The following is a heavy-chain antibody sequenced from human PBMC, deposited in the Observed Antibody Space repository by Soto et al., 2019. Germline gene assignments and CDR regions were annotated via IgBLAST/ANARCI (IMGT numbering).Heavy chain of an antibody. D-gene: IGHD4-17*01. J-gene: IGHJ5*02. Sequence: QVQLQQWGAGLLKPSETLSLTCAVYGGSFSNYYWNWIRQAPGKGLEWIGESNHNGSTNYNPSLKSRVPILRATSPSQFSLKLSPVTAADTAVYYCARSYDYGDPNWFDPWGQGTLVTVSS. CDR1: GGSFSNYY. CDR3: ARSYDYGDPNWFDP. CDR2: SNHNGST. V-gene: IGHV4-34*01.